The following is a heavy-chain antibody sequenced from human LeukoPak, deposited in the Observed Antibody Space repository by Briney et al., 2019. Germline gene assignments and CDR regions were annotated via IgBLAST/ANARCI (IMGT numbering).Heavy chain of an antibody. V-gene: IGHV3-11*03. J-gene: IGHJ4*02. CDR3: TRHPAEGDY. CDR2: ISGSSSNT. CDR1: GFTFSDFY. Sequence: GGSLRLSCAASGFTFSDFYMSWIRQAPGKGLESVSYISGSSSNTNYADSVKGRFTISRDNAKKTLYLQMNSLRPEDTAVYYCTRHPAEGDYWGQGTLATVSS. D-gene: IGHD2-15*01.